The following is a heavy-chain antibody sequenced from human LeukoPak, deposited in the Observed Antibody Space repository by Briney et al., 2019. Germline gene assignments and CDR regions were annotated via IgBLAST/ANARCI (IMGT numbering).Heavy chain of an antibody. V-gene: IGHV3-23*01. CDR3: ANSRGHGSGNL. J-gene: IGHJ5*02. D-gene: IGHD3-10*01. CDR1: GFTFSSYA. CDR2: ISGSGGST. Sequence: GGSLRLSCAASGFTFSSYAMSWVRQAPGKGLEWVSAISGSGGSTYYADSVKGRFTISRDNSKNTLYLQMNSLRAEDTAVYYCANSRGHGSGNLWGQGTLVTVSS.